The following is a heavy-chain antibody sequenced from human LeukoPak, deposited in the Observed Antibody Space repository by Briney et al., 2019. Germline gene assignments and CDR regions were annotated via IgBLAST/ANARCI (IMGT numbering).Heavy chain of an antibody. V-gene: IGHV3-30*18. CDR1: GFTFSSYG. CDR2: ISYDGSNK. Sequence: PGRSLRLSCAASGFTFSSYGMHWVRQAPGKGLEWVAVISYDGSNKYYADSVKDRFTISRDNSKNTLYLQMNSLRAEDTAVYYCAKANPAVGMDVWGQGTTVTVSS. J-gene: IGHJ6*02. CDR3: AKANPAVGMDV.